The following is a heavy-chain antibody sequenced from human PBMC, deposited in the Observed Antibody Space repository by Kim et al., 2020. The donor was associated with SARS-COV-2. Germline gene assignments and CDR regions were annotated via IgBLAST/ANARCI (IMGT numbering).Heavy chain of an antibody. V-gene: IGHV3-33*01. CDR2: NK. Sequence: NKYYADSVKGRFTLSRDNSRNTLYLQVNSLRAEDTAIYYCARDNLWAFDAWGQGTPVTVSS. J-gene: IGHJ4*02. CDR3: ARDNLWAFDA. D-gene: IGHD3-10*01.